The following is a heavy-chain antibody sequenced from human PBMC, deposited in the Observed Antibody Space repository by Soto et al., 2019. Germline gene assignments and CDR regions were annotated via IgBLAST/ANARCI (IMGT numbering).Heavy chain of an antibody. D-gene: IGHD3-3*01. CDR2: IYPGDSDT. CDR1: GYSVTSYW. Sequence: GESLKISCKGSGYSVTSYWIGWVRQMPGKGLEWMGIIYPGDSDTRYSPSFQGQVTISADKSISTAYLQWSSLKASDTAMYYCARAYYDFWSGYPNDAFDIWGQGTMVTVS. V-gene: IGHV5-51*01. CDR3: ARAYYDFWSGYPNDAFDI. J-gene: IGHJ3*02.